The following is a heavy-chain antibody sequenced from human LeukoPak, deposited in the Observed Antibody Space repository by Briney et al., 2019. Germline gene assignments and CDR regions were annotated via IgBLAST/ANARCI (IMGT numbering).Heavy chain of an antibody. Sequence: GSLRLSCAASGFTFDDDGMSWVRQAPGKGLEWVSAISAGGDSTYYADSVKGRFTISRDNSKTTLYLQMNSLRAEDTAVYYCAELGITMIGGVWGKGTTVTISS. V-gene: IGHV3-23*01. D-gene: IGHD3-10*02. CDR3: AELGITMIGGV. CDR2: ISAGGDST. J-gene: IGHJ6*04. CDR1: GFTFDDDG.